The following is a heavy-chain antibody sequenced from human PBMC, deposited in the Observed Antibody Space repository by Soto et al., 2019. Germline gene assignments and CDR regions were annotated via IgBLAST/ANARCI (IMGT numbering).Heavy chain of an antibody. D-gene: IGHD2-21*02. CDR3: ARVFGGGDGAWFAP. J-gene: IGHJ5*02. CDR2: INAGNGNR. V-gene: IGHV1-3*01. Sequence: QVQLVQSGAEVKKPGASVKVSCKASGYTFTSYAMHWVRQAPGQRLEWMGWINAGNGNRKYSQKFQGRVTITRDTPGSTAIRARSGWRSENTAVYYCARVFGGGDGAWFAPGGQEPLVTVPS. CDR1: GYTFTSYA.